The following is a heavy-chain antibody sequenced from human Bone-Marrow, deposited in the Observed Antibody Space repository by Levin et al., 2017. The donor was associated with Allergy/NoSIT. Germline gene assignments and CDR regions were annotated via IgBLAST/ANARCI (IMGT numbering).Heavy chain of an antibody. CDR1: GFTVSSHY. CDR2: IYSGGST. J-gene: IGHJ6*02. Sequence: PGESLKISCAASGFTVSSHYMSWVRQAPGKGLEWVSVIYSGGSTYYADSVKGRFTISRDNSKNTLYLQMNSLRAEDTAVYYCASAIAYSSSWQYYYYYYGMDGWGQGTTVTVSS. D-gene: IGHD6-13*01. V-gene: IGHV3-53*01. CDR3: ASAIAYSSSWQYYYYYYGMDG.